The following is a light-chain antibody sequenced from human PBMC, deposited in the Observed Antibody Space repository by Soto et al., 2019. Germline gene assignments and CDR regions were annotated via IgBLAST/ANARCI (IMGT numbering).Light chain of an antibody. CDR3: QQPDSFPLT. CDR1: QVMTKW. V-gene: IGKV1D-12*01. CDR2: GTS. Sequence: DLQMTQSPSSVSASVGDRVTITCRASQVMTKWLTWYQQKPGKAPKLLIYGTSTLQTGVPSRFSGSGSGTDFTLTINSLQPEDFATYYCQQPDSFPLTFGGGTKLDIK. J-gene: IGKJ4*01.